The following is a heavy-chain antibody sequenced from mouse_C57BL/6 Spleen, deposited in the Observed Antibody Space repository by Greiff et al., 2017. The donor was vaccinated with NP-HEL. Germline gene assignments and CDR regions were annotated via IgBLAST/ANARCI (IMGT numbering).Heavy chain of an antibody. CDR1: GYAFSSSW. CDR3: ARLEKGNY. V-gene: IGHV1-82*01. J-gene: IGHJ2*01. Sequence: QVQLQQSGPELVKPGASVKISCKASGYAFSSSWMNWVKQRPGKGLEWIGRLYPGDGDTNYNGKFKGKATLTADKSSSTAYMQLSSLTSEDSAVYFCARLEKGNYWGQGTTLTVSS. CDR2: LYPGDGDT.